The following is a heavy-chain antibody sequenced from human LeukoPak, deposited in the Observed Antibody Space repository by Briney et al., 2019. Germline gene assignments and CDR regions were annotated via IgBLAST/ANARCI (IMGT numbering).Heavy chain of an antibody. Sequence: GGSLRLSCAASGFTFSSYEMNWVRQAPGKGLEWVSYISSSGSTIYDADSVKGRFTISRDNAKNSLYLQMNSLRAEDTAVYYCAREMVVPAATTYYYYGMDVWGQGTTVTVSS. D-gene: IGHD2-2*01. CDR3: AREMVVPAATTYYYYGMDV. CDR2: ISSSGSTI. V-gene: IGHV3-48*03. J-gene: IGHJ6*02. CDR1: GFTFSSYE.